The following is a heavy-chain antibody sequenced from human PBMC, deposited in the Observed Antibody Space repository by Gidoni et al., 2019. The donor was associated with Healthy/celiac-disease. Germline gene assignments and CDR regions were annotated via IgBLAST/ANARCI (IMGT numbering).Heavy chain of an antibody. D-gene: IGHD6-19*01. CDR1: GGSISRYY. Sequence: QVQLQESGPGLVKPSETLSLTCTVSGGSISRYYWSWIRQPPGKGLEWIGYIYYMGSTNYNPSLKSRVTISVDTSKNQFSLKLSSVTAADTAVYYCARAAGSSIAVAGTDYFDYWGQGTLVTVSS. CDR2: IYYMGST. J-gene: IGHJ4*02. V-gene: IGHV4-59*01. CDR3: ARAAGSSIAVAGTDYFDY.